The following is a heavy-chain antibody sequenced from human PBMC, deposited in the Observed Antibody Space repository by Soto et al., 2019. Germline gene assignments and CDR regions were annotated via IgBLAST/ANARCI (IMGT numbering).Heavy chain of an antibody. V-gene: IGHV3-33*05. CDR1: AFTFRTYA. CDR2: ILYDGSND. J-gene: IGHJ6*02. Sequence: GRSLRLSCAASAFTFRTYAMHWVRLAPGKGLEWVAYILYDGSNDNYADSVKGRFTVSRDNSEGMMYLQMNNLRVEDTGVYFCARAMTMTLARIFGMDVWGLGTPVTVSS. CDR3: ARAMTMTLARIFGMDV. D-gene: IGHD3-3*01.